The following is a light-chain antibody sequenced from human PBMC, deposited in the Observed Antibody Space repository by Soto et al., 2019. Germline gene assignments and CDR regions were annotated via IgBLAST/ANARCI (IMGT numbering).Light chain of an antibody. J-gene: IGKJ1*01. Sequence: EIVVTQSPATLSVSPGERVTLSCRASQSVSSSLAWYQQRPGQAPRLLIYDTSTRAAGIAARFSGSGSGTECTLTISSLQSEDSAVYYCQQDVHWPPGAFGQGTTVEIK. CDR1: QSVSSS. CDR2: DTS. CDR3: QQDVHWPPGA. V-gene: IGKV3-15*01.